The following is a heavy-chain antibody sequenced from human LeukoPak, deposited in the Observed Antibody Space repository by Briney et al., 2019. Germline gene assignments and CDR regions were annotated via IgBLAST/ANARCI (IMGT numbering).Heavy chain of an antibody. CDR3: AREKVIGHSPYDAFDI. J-gene: IGHJ3*02. D-gene: IGHD3/OR15-3a*01. CDR2: ITGSSSSI. Sequence: GGSLRLSCAAPGFTFSTSGMNCGRHAPGKGLEWVSSITGSSSSIYCRDSVKGRFTISRDNAKNSLYLQMNSLRAEDTAVYYCAREKVIGHSPYDAFDIWGQGTLVTVPS. V-gene: IGHV3-21*01. CDR1: GFTFSTSG.